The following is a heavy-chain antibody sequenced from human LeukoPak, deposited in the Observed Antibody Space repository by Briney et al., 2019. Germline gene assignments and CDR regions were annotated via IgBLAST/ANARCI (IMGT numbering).Heavy chain of an antibody. V-gene: IGHV4-59*01. CDR3: AKDGSGSYFNWFDH. J-gene: IGHJ5*02. CDR1: GGSICNYF. CDR2: IYHSGST. Sequence: PSETLSLTCTVPGGSICNYFWNWIRQRPGKGREWIGHIYHSGSTNYNPSLKSRVTISVDTSKNQFSLKLSSVTAADTAVYYCAKDGSGSYFNWFDHWGQGTPVTVSS. D-gene: IGHD3-10*01.